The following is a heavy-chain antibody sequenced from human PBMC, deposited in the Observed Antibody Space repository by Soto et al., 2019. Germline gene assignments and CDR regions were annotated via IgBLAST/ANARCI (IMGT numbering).Heavy chain of an antibody. CDR1: GFTFSSYA. V-gene: IGHV3-23*01. J-gene: IGHJ3*02. D-gene: IGHD3-9*01. CDR2: ISGSGGST. CDR3: AKDLSRYFDWLSPNDAFDI. Sequence: EVQLLESGGGLVQPGGSLRLSCAASGFTFSSYAMSWVRQAPGKGLEWVSAISGSGGSTYYADSVKGRFTISRDNSKNTLYLQMNSLRAEDTAVYYCAKDLSRYFDWLSPNDAFDIWGQGTMVTVSS.